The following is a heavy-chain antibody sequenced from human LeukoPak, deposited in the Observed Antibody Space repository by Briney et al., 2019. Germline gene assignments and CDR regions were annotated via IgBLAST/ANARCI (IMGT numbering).Heavy chain of an antibody. CDR1: GYTFTSCD. CDR3: ARREDMVRGVIIRFDY. Sequence: GASVKVSCKASGYTFTSCDINWVRQATGQGLEWMGWMNPNSGNTGYAQKFQGRVTMTRNTSISTAYMELSSLRSEDTAVYYCARREDMVRGVIIRFDYWGQGTLVTVSS. CDR2: MNPNSGNT. V-gene: IGHV1-8*01. D-gene: IGHD3-10*01. J-gene: IGHJ4*02.